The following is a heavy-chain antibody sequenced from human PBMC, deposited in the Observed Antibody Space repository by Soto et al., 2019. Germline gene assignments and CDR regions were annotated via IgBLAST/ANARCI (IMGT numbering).Heavy chain of an antibody. D-gene: IGHD6-13*01. J-gene: IGHJ4*02. Sequence: SETLSLTCTVSGGSISSYYWSWIRQPPGKGLEWIGYTYYSGSTNYNPSLKSRVTISVDTSKNQFSLKLSSVTAADTAVYYCARASSSWYGYFDYWGQGTLVTVSS. V-gene: IGHV4-59*01. CDR2: TYYSGST. CDR3: ARASSSWYGYFDY. CDR1: GGSISSYY.